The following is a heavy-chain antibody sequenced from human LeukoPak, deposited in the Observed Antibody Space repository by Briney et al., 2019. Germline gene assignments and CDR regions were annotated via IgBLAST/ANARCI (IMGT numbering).Heavy chain of an antibody. D-gene: IGHD6-13*01. CDR1: AGSISNYY. Sequence: SETLSLTCTVSAGSISNYYWSWIRQPPGKGLEWIGYISYSGSTNYNPSLKSRVTISVDTSKNQFSLKLSPVTAADTAVYYCARLGPAAGTSFDYWGQGTLVTVSS. J-gene: IGHJ4*02. CDR3: ARLGPAAGTSFDY. CDR2: ISYSGST. V-gene: IGHV4-59*08.